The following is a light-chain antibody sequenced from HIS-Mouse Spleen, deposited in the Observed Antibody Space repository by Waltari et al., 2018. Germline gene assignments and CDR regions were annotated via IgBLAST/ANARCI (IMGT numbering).Light chain of an antibody. CDR1: SSDVGGYNY. CDR2: DVS. J-gene: IGLJ1*01. V-gene: IGLV2-14*03. CDR3: SSYTSSSTYV. Sequence: QSALTQPASVSGSPGQSITISCTGTSSDVGGYNYVSWYQQHPGKAPKLMIYDVSNRPSVVSNRFSGSKSGNTASLTISGLQAEDEADYYCSSYTSSSTYVFGTGTEVTVL.